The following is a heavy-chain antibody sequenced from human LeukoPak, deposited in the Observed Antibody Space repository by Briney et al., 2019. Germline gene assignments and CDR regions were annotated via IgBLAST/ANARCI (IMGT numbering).Heavy chain of an antibody. CDR2: ISAYNGNT. V-gene: IGHV1-18*01. J-gene: IGHJ6*02. Sequence: ASVKVSCKASGYTFTSYGISWVRQAPGQGLEWMGWISAYNGNTNYAQKLQGGVTMTTDTSTSTAYMELRSLRSDDTAVYYCARDHCSSTSCYWTTGYYYYYGMDVWGQGTTVTVSS. CDR3: ARDHCSSTSCYWTTGYYYYYGMDV. CDR1: GYTFTSYG. D-gene: IGHD2-2*01.